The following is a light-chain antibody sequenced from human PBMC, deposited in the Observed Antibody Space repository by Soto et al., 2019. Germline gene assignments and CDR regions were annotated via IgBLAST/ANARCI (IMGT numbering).Light chain of an antibody. CDR3: SSYTTRSGV. CDR2: DVS. J-gene: IGLJ2*01. CDR1: SSDIGGYNY. Sequence: QSALTQPASVSGSPGQSITISCTGTSSDIGGYNYVSWYQQHPGKAPKLMIYDVSNRPSGVSNRFSGSKSGNTASLTISGLRAEDEADYYCSSYTTRSGVFGGGTKLTVL. V-gene: IGLV2-14*03.